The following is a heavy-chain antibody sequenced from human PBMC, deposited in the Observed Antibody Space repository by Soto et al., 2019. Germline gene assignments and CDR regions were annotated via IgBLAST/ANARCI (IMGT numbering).Heavy chain of an antibody. D-gene: IGHD1-1*01. J-gene: IGHJ4*02. CDR2: MSIGGEKT. CDR1: GFSFSDYS. CDR3: ARWNGYGDL. Sequence: EVQVFESGGGLVQPGGSLRLSCAASGFSFSDYSMAWVRQTPEKGLEWVSGMSIGGEKTFYIDSVKGRFIVSRDSSRDTVYSQMNRLRVEDTAVYYCARWNGYGDLWGQGTLVTVSS. V-gene: IGHV3-23*01.